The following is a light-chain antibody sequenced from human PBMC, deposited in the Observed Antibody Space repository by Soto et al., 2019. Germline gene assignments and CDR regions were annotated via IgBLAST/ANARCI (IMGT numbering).Light chain of an antibody. CDR1: SGHSSYA. CDR2: VNSDGSH. CDR3: QTWGTGIVV. J-gene: IGLJ2*01. V-gene: IGLV4-69*02. Sequence: QSVLTQSPSASGSLGASVKFTCTLSSGHSSYAIAWHQQQPEKGPRYLMNVNSDGSHNKGDGIPDRFSGSSSGAERYLTISSLQSEDEADYYCQTWGTGIVVFGGGTQLTVL.